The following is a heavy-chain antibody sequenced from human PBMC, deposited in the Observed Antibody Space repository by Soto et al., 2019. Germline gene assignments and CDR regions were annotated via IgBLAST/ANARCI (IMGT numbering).Heavy chain of an antibody. V-gene: IGHV4-59*01. Sequence: SETLSLTCTVSGGSISRYYWSWIRQPPGKGLEWIAYIYYTGSTNYNPSLKSRVTLSADTSKNQFSLKLSSVTAADTAMYYCARVDSSGSYFDSWGQGTLVTVS. CDR3: ARVDSSGSYFDS. D-gene: IGHD3-22*01. CDR2: IYYTGST. CDR1: GGSISRYY. J-gene: IGHJ4*02.